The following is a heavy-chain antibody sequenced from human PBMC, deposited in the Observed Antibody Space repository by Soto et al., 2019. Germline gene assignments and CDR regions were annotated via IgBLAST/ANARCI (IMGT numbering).Heavy chain of an antibody. Sequence: GESLKISCKGSGYSFTSYGISWVRQAPGQGLEWMGWISAYNGNTNYARKLQGRVNMTTDKSTSTAYMELRSLRSDDTAVYYCARGMYYDFWSGYWPTAYYYYGMDVWGQGTTVTVSS. V-gene: IGHV1-18*04. CDR1: GYSFTSYG. D-gene: IGHD3-3*01. J-gene: IGHJ6*02. CDR2: ISAYNGNT. CDR3: ARGMYYDFWSGYWPTAYYYYGMDV.